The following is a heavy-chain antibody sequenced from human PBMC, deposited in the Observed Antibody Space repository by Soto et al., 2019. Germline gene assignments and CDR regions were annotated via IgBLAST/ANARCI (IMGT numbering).Heavy chain of an antibody. CDR2: ISAYNGNT. J-gene: IGHJ5*02. D-gene: IGHD6-25*01. CDR1: GYTFTSYG. Sequence: QVQLVQSGAEVKKPGASVKVSCKASGYTFTSYGISWVRQAPGQGLEWMGWISAYNGNTNYAQKLQGIVTMTTDTSASTAYMELRSLRSDDTAVYYCARDSDNARMRLSRGGWFDPWGQGTLVTVSS. V-gene: IGHV1-18*01. CDR3: ARDSDNARMRLSRGGWFDP.